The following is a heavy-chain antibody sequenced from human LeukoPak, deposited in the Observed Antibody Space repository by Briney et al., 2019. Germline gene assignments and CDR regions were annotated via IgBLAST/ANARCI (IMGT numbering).Heavy chain of an antibody. V-gene: IGHV3-23*01. J-gene: IGHJ4*02. CDR2: ISDSGFST. Sequence: GGSLRLSCAASGFTFSSYAMNWVRRAPGKGLEWVSGISDSGFSTYYADSVKGRFTISRDNSKNTLYLQMNSLRTDDTAIYYCAKGGNDFDYWGQGTLVTASS. CDR3: AKGGNDFDY. D-gene: IGHD3-16*01. CDR1: GFTFSSYA.